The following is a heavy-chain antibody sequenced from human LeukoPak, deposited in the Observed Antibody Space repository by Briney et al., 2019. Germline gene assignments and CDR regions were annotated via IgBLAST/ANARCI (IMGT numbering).Heavy chain of an antibody. CDR1: GFTFSSYS. V-gene: IGHV3-21*01. J-gene: IGHJ4*02. D-gene: IGHD5-24*01. CDR3: ARAEMATVSGPFDY. CDR2: ISSSSSYI. Sequence: GGSLRLSCAASGFTFSSYSMNWVRQAPGKGLEWVSSISSSSSYIYYADSVKGRFTISRDNAKNSLYLQMNSLRAEDTAVYYCARAEMATVSGPFDYWDQGTLVTVSS.